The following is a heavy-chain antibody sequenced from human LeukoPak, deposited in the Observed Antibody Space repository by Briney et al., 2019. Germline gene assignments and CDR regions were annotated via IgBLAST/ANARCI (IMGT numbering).Heavy chain of an antibody. J-gene: IGHJ4*02. D-gene: IGHD1-26*01. V-gene: IGHV4-30-4*07. CDR2: IYYSGST. CDR3: ARIRSRKWGFDY. CDR1: GGSISSGGYS. Sequence: SETLSLTCAVSGGSISSGGYSWSWIRQPPGKGLEWIGHIYYSGSTYYNPSLKSRVIISVDTSKNHFSLKLSSVTAADTAVYYCARIRSRKWGFDYWGQGTLVTVSS.